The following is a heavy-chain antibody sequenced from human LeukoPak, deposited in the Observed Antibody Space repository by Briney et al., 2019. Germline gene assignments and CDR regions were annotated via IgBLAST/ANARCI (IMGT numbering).Heavy chain of an antibody. CDR3: ASTHRGLPWDWFDP. J-gene: IGHJ5*02. V-gene: IGHV1-2*02. CDR1: GYTFTGYY. D-gene: IGHD3-16*01. Sequence: ASVKVSCKASGYTFTGYYMHWVRQAPGQGLEWMGWINPNSGGTNYAQKFQGRVTMTRDTSIGTAYMELSRLRSDDTAVYYCASTHRGLPWDWFDPWGQGTLVTVSS. CDR2: INPNSGGT.